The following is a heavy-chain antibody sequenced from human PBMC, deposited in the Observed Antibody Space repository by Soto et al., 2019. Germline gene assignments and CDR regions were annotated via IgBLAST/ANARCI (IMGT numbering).Heavy chain of an antibody. CDR2: IYSGDSDT. J-gene: IGHJ4*02. V-gene: IGHV5-51*01. CDR3: ARHNNGFDY. CDR1: GYRFTSNW. D-gene: IGHD1-1*01. Sequence: PGESLKISCKDSGYRFTSNWIAWVRQMPGKGLEWMGVIYSGDSDTRYSPSFQGQVTISVDKSINTAYLQWRSLKASDTAMYYCARHNNGFDYWGQGTLVTVSS.